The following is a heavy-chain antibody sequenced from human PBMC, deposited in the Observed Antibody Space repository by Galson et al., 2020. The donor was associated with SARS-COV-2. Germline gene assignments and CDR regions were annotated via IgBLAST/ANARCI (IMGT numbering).Heavy chain of an antibody. V-gene: IGHV3-33*01. CDR2: IWYDGSNK. CDR3: AREGMATTESGVDY. D-gene: IGHD5-12*01. J-gene: IGHJ4*02. Sequence: GGSLRLSCAASGFTFSSYGMHWVRQAPGKGLEWVAVIWYDGSNKYYADSVKGRFTISRDNSKNTLYLQMNSLRAEDTAVYYCAREGMATTESGVDYWCQGTLVIV. CDR1: GFTFSSYG.